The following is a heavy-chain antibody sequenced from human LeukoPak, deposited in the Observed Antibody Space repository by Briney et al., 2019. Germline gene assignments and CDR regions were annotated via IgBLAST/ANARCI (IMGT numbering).Heavy chain of an antibody. D-gene: IGHD2-8*01. CDR3: ARDFTPPHCTTPNCPRGGWFDP. CDR1: DYTFSNYG. Sequence: ASVKVSCKASDYTFSNYGISWVRQAPGQGLEWMGWINPYNGNTRYAENLQGRVTMTTDVSTSKAHMELRSLRSDDTAICYCARDFTPPHCTTPNCPRGGWFDPWGQGTLVTVSS. J-gene: IGHJ5*02. CDR2: INPYNGNT. V-gene: IGHV1-18*01.